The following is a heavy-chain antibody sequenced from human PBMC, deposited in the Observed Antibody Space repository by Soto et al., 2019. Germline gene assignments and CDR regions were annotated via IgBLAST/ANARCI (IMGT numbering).Heavy chain of an antibody. CDR1: GGTFSSYA. J-gene: IGHJ6*02. CDR3: AGGAMTGYQLRPLGYYYYGMDV. CDR2: IIPIFGTA. V-gene: IGHV1-69*12. D-gene: IGHD2-2*01. Sequence: QVQLVQSGAEVKKPGSSVKVSCKASGGTFSSYAISWVRQAPGQGLEWMGGIIPIFGTANYAQKFQGRVTITADETTSAAYMERSSRRSEDTAVYYCAGGAMTGYQLRPLGYYYYGMDVWGQGTTVTVSS.